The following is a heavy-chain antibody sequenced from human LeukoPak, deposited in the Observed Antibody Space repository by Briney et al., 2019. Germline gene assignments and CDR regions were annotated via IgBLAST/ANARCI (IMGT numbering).Heavy chain of an antibody. J-gene: IGHJ4*02. CDR2: IYYSGYT. V-gene: IGHV4-59*01. CDR1: GGSISGYY. D-gene: IGHD6-19*01. CDR3: ARRGAGGPFDY. Sequence: PSETLSLTCAVSGGSISGYYWSWIRQPPGKGLEWIGYIYYSGYTDYNPSLKSRVTISVDMSKNQFSLKLSSVTAADTAVYYCARRGAGGPFDYWGRGTLVTVSS.